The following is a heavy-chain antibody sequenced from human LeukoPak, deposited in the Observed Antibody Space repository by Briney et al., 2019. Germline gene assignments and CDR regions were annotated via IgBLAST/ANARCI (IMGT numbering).Heavy chain of an antibody. CDR3: ARPYDSSGNDLGY. J-gene: IGHJ4*02. D-gene: IGHD3-22*01. CDR1: GYTFTNFG. V-gene: IGHV1-18*01. CDR2: ISTYNGNS. Sequence: GASVKVSCKASGYTFTNFGISWVRQAPGQGLEWMGWISTYNGNSNHPQKFHGRATMTTDTSTSTAYMELRSLRSDDTAVYYCARPYDSSGNDLGYWGQGTLVTVSS.